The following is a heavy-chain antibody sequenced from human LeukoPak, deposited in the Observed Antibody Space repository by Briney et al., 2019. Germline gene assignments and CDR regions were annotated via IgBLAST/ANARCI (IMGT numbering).Heavy chain of an antibody. Sequence: PGGSLRLSCAASGFTFSSYAMSWVRQAPGKGLEWVSAISGIGGNTYYADSVKGRFTISRDNSKNTLYLQINNLRAEDTAVYYCEKDRGWTPMAIDYWGQGTLVTVSS. J-gene: IGHJ4*02. CDR2: ISGIGGNT. CDR1: GFTFSSYA. D-gene: IGHD5-18*01. V-gene: IGHV3-23*01. CDR3: EKDRGWTPMAIDY.